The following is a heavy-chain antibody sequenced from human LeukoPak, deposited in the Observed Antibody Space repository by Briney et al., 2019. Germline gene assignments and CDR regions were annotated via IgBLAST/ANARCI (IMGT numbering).Heavy chain of an antibody. CDR3: ARGGVVVVAALSLDV. V-gene: IGHV4-61*01. D-gene: IGHD2-15*01. CDR1: GYSIISGYY. J-gene: IGHJ6*04. Sequence: SETLSLTCPVPGYSIISGYYWGCIRQPPGRGLEWSGYIYYSGSTNYTPSLKSRVTISVDTSKNQFSLKLSSVTAADTAVYYCARGGVVVVAALSLDVWGKGTTVTISS. CDR2: IYYSGST.